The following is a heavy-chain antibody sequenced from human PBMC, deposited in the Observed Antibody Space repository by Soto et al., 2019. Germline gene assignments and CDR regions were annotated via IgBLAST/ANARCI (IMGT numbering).Heavy chain of an antibody. CDR1: GFIFSSCA. D-gene: IGHD2-21*02. Sequence: EVQLLDSGGGLVQPGGALRLSCSASGFIFSSCAMNWVRQAPGKGLEWVSAISGSGDSIYYADSVKGRFTISRDNSKTTLYVEMDSLRAEDTAVYYCAKGGGDRLRYGMDVWGQGTTVTVSS. J-gene: IGHJ6*02. CDR3: AKGGGDRLRYGMDV. CDR2: ISGSGDSI. V-gene: IGHV3-23*01.